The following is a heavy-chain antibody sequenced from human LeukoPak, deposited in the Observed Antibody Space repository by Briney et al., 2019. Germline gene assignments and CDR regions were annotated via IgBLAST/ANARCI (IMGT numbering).Heavy chain of an antibody. CDR2: ISHSGDRT. Sequence: GGALRLSCAASGVTFSIYARSWVRQTLGKGLEWGSTISHSGDRTYYADSLKRRFTISREPSKSTLFLQMTSARAEETGSYFCAKVNPPHLAGVSASMPLYYYCYMDVWGNGTTVTVSS. J-gene: IGHJ6*03. CDR3: AKVNPPHLAGVSASMPLYYYCYMDV. CDR1: GVTFSIYA. V-gene: IGHV3-23*01. D-gene: IGHD2-2*01.